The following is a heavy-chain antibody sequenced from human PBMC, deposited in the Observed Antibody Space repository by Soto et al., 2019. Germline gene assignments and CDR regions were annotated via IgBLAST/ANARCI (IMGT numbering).Heavy chain of an antibody. CDR2: ISASDAGT. J-gene: IGHJ4*02. V-gene: IGHV3-23*01. D-gene: IGHD6-19*01. Sequence: EVQLLESGGGLVQPGGSLRLSCAASGFTFSNFDMSWVRQAPGKGLEWVSVISASDAGTYYADSVQGRFTISRDNSKNTLYLKITSLRAEDTAVYYCAKGGWLDDYGDQGTLVTVSA. CDR1: GFTFSNFD. CDR3: AKGGWLDDY.